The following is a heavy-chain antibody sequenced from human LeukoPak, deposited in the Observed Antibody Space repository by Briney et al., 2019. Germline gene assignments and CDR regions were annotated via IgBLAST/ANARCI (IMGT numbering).Heavy chain of an antibody. CDR3: ARDNSLRTGIFYLWTFDS. CDR1: GGSISSYY. D-gene: IGHD1-14*01. J-gene: IGHJ4*02. Sequence: SETLSLTCTVPGGSISSYYWSWIRQPPGKGLEWIGYIYYSGSTNYNPSLKSRVTISVDTSKNQFSLKLSSVSAADTAVYYCARDNSLRTGIFYLWTFDSWGQGTLVTVSS. CDR2: IYYSGST. V-gene: IGHV4-59*01.